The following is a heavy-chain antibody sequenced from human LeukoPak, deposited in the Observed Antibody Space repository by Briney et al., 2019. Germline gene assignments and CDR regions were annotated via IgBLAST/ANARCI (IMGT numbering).Heavy chain of an antibody. CDR1: GYSFTSYW. D-gene: IGHD3-10*01. CDR3: ATITMVRGVITFFDY. J-gene: IGHJ4*02. Sequence: GASLKISCKGSGYSFTSYWIGWVRQMPGKGLEWMGIIYPADSNTRYSPSFQGQVTISADKSINTAYLQWSSLKASDTAMYYCATITMVRGVITFFDYWGQGTLVTVSS. CDR2: IYPADSNT. V-gene: IGHV5-51*01.